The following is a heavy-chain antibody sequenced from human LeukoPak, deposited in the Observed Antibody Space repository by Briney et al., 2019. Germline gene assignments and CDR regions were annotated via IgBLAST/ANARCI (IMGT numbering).Heavy chain of an antibody. V-gene: IGHV3-23*01. Sequence: GGSLRLSCAASGFTFSSYAMSWVRQAPGKGLEWVSAISGSGGSTYYADSVKGRFTISRVNSKNTLYLQMNSLRAEDTAVYYCAKEGGGTYHYYMDVWGKGTTVTVSS. D-gene: IGHD2-15*01. CDR1: GFTFSSYA. CDR2: ISGSGGST. J-gene: IGHJ6*03. CDR3: AKEGGGTYHYYMDV.